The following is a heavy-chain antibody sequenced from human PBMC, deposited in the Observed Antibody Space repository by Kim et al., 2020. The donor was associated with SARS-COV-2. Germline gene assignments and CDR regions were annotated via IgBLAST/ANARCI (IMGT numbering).Heavy chain of an antibody. J-gene: IGHJ4*02. CDR2: IHNNDKI. V-gene: IGHV3-53*01. Sequence: GGSLRLSCAASGFSVSSQYMMWVRQAPGRGLEWVSIIHNNDKIHYADSVRGRLSIYRDNYKNTLFLQMNRMRVEDTAVYYCAEVDYWGQGTLVTVSS. D-gene: IGHD2-2*01. CDR1: GFSVSSQY. CDR3: AEVDY.